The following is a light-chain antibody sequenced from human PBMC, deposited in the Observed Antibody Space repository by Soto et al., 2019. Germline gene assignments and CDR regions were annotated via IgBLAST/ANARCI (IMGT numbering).Light chain of an antibody. V-gene: IGLV1-40*01. CDR1: SSNIGAGYD. CDR2: GNS. Sequence: QSVLTQPPSVSGAPGQRVTISCTGSSSNIGAGYDVHWYQQLPGTAPKLLIYGNSNRPSGVPDRFSGSKSGAERYLTISSLQSEDEADYYCQTWGTGPWVFGGGTKLTVL. J-gene: IGLJ3*02. CDR3: QTWGTGPWV.